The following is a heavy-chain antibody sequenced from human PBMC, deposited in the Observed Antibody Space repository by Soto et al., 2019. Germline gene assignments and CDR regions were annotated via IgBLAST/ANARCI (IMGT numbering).Heavy chain of an antibody. CDR2: ISWNSHSI. V-gene: IGHV3-9*01. Sequence: EVQLVESGGGLVQPGRSLRLSCAASGFGFDDYAMHWVRQAPGKGLEWVSGISWNSHSIGYADSLRGRFTITRDNAKKSLYLQMNGLRAEDTALYYCAKDRGRGIHLWSSPHYFGMDVWGQGITVTVSS. CDR1: GFGFDDYA. D-gene: IGHD5-18*01. CDR3: AKDRGRGIHLWSSPHYFGMDV. J-gene: IGHJ6*02.